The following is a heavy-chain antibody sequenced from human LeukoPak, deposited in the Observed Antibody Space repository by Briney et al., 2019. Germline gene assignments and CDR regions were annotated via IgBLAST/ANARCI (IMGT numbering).Heavy chain of an antibody. Sequence: SETLSLTCAVSGYSIRSGDYWGWIRPSPGKGLEWIGSIDHSGSTHYNPSLKSRVTISVDTSKNQFSLMLSSVTAADTAVYYCARNRSVTTTPGFDHWGQGTLVTVSS. CDR2: IDHSGST. V-gene: IGHV4-38-2*01. J-gene: IGHJ4*02. CDR1: GYSIRSGDY. CDR3: ARNRSVTTTPGFDH. D-gene: IGHD4-17*01.